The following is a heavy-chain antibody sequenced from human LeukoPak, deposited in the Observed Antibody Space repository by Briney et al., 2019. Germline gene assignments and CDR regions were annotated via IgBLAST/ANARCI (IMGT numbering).Heavy chain of an antibody. CDR3: ARRYCSGGSCYGAFDY. Sequence: GGSLRLSCAASGFTFSSYAMSWVRQAPGKGLEWVSGISGSGGSAYYSDSVKGRFTISRDNAKNTLYLQMNSLRAEDTGVYYCARRYCSGGSCYGAFDYWGQGTLVTVSS. CDR1: GFTFSSYA. V-gene: IGHV3-23*01. CDR2: ISGSGGSA. J-gene: IGHJ4*02. D-gene: IGHD2-15*01.